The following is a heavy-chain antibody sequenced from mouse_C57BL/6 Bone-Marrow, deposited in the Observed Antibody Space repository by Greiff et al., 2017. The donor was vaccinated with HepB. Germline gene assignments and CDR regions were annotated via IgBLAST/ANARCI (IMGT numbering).Heavy chain of an antibody. V-gene: IGHV3-6*01. CDR3: ARGATTVVAARGIIYYYAMDY. Sequence: EVQLQQSGPGLVKPSQSLSLTCSVTGYSITSGYYWNWIRQFPGNKLEWMGYISYDGSNNYNPSLKNRISITRDTSKNQFFLKLNSVTTEDTATYYCARGATTVVAARGIIYYYAMDYWGQGTSVTVSS. CDR1: GYSITSGYY. D-gene: IGHD1-1*01. J-gene: IGHJ4*01. CDR2: ISYDGSN.